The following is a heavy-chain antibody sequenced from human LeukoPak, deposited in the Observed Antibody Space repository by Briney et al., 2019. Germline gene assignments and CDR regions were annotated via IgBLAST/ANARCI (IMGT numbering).Heavy chain of an antibody. D-gene: IGHD5-18*01. CDR1: GYSISSGYY. CDR2: IYHSGST. V-gene: IGHV4-38-2*01. J-gene: IGHJ4*02. Sequence: SETLSLTCAVSGYSISSGYYWGWIRQPPGKELEWIGGIYHSGSTYYNPSLKSRVTISVEQSKNQFSLTLWPLTAADTAVYYGARHIXAMVRGYFDYWGQGTVVTVSS. CDR3: ARHIXAMVRGYFDY.